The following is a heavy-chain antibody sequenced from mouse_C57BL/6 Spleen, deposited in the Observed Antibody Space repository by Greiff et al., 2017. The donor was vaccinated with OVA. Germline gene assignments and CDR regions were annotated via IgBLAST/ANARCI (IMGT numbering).Heavy chain of an antibody. CDR2: IRNKANGYTS. V-gene: IGHV7-3*01. J-gene: IGHJ4*01. D-gene: IGHD2-3*01. CDR3: ESDGYLYYDMDY. CDR1: GFTFTDYY. Sequence: EVKLVESGGGLVQPGGSLSLSCAASGFTFTDYYMSWVRQPPGKALEWLGFIRNKANGYTSEYSASVKGRFTISRDNSQSILSLQMNALRPETKDTYNCESDGYLYYDMDYWGQGTSVTVSS.